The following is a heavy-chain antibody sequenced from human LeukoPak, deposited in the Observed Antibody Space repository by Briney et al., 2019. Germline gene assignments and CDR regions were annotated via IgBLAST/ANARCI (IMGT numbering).Heavy chain of an antibody. CDR1: GFTFSSYS. V-gene: IGHV3-23*01. D-gene: IGHD3-16*01. CDR2: ISVSGHRT. CDR3: ARANVWGSFFDY. J-gene: IGHJ4*02. Sequence: GGSLRLSCAASGFTFSSYSMSWVRQAPGKGLEWISGISVSGHRTYHAASVKGRFTISRDNSNNMVYLQMNSLRAEDTAVYYCARANVWGSFFDYWGQGTLVTVSS.